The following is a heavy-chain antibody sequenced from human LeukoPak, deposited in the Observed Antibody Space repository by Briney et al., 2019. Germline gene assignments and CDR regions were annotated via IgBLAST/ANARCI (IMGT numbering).Heavy chain of an antibody. J-gene: IGHJ4*02. CDR2: IYYGGST. CDR3: ARGGIRGYSAFDNLDF. CDR1: GGSISSYY. Sequence: PSETLSLTCTVSGGSISSYYWSWIRQPPGAGLEWIGYIYYGGSTNYNPSLKSRVSMSVDTSKNQLSLTLTSVTAADTAFYYCARGGIRGYSAFDNLDFWGLGTHVTVSS. D-gene: IGHD5-12*01. V-gene: IGHV4-59*01.